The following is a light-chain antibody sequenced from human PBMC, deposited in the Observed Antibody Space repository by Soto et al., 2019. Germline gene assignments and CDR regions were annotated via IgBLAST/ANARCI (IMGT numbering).Light chain of an antibody. CDR3: QHYNNGPRYT. V-gene: IGKV3-15*01. J-gene: IGKJ2*01. CDR2: GAS. CDR1: QSVSSH. Sequence: EVVLMQSPATLSVSPGERATLSCRASQSVSSHLAWYQQKPGQAPRLLIYGASTRATGIPDRFSGSGSGTEFTLTISSLQSEDFAVYYCQHYNNGPRYTFGQGTKLEIK.